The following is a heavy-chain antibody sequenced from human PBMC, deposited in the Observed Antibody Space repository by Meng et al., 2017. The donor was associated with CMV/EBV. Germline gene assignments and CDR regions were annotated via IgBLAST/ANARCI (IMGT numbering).Heavy chain of an antibody. Sequence: LSLTCAASEFTFSSYAMNWVRQAPGKGLEWVSIISDSGGITYYADSVEGRFTISRDNSKNTLYLQMNSLRAEDTAVYYCAKGRSIEAPGTRYFDCWGQGTLVTSPQ. CDR1: EFTFSSYA. V-gene: IGHV3-23*01. D-gene: IGHD6-13*01. CDR2: ISDSGGIT. CDR3: AKGRSIEAPGTRYFDC. J-gene: IGHJ4*02.